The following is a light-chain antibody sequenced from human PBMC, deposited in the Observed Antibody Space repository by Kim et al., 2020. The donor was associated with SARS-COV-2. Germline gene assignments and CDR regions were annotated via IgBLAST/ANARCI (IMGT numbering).Light chain of an antibody. CDR2: AAS. CDR3: QQSYSTPYT. Sequence: DIQMTQSPSSLSASVRDRVTITCRASQSIRNYLNWYQQKPGKAPKLLIYAASSLQSGVPSRFSGSGSGTDFTLTITSLQPEDFATYYCQQSYSTPYTFGQGTKLEIK. CDR1: QSIRNY. J-gene: IGKJ2*01. V-gene: IGKV1-39*01.